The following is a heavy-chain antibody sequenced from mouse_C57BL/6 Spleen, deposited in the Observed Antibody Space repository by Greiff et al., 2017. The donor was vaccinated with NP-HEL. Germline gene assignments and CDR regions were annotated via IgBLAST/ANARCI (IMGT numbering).Heavy chain of an antibody. V-gene: IGHV14-2*01. CDR3: ALTAQATWFAY. CDR1: GFNITDYY. D-gene: IGHD3-2*02. J-gene: IGHJ3*01. CDR2: IDPEDGET. Sequence: VHVKQSGAELVKPGASVKLSCTASGFNITDYYMHWVKQRPEQGLEWIGRIDPEDGETKYAPKFQGKATITADTSSNTAYLQLSSLTSEDTAVYYCALTAQATWFAYWGQGTLVTVSA.